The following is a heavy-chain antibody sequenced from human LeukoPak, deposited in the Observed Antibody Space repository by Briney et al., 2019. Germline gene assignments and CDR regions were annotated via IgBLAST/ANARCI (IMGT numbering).Heavy chain of an antibody. V-gene: IGHV3-7*03. D-gene: IGHD1-14*01. CDR2: INQDGSEK. CDR1: GFGISNYW. J-gene: IGHJ6*03. Sequence: HPGGSLRLSCEVSGFGISNYWMTWVRPAPGKGLEWVANINQDGSEKYYVDSVKGRFTISRDNAENSMDLQMNSLREADTAVYYCARDFTEIAERCVGACYFYHYMDVWGKGTTVTVTS. CDR3: ARDFTEIAERCVGACYFYHYMDV.